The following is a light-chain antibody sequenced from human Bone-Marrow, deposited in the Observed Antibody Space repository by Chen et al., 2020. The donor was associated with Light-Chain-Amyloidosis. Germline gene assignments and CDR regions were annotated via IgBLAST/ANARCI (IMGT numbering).Light chain of an antibody. CDR1: DLPTKY. V-gene: IGLV3-25*03. Sequence: SYELTQPPSVSVSPGQTARITCSGDDLPTKYAYWYQQKPGQAPVLVIHRDTERPSGISERLAGSSSGTTATLTVSGVQAEAEADYHCQAAYSSGTYEVIFGGGTKLTVL. J-gene: IGLJ2*01. CDR3: QAAYSSGTYEVI. CDR2: RDT.